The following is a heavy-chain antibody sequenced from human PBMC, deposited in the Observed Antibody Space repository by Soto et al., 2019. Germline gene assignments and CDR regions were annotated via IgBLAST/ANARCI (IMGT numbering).Heavy chain of an antibody. J-gene: IGHJ3*02. D-gene: IGHD1-1*01. CDR1: GFVFSSYD. Sequence: GGSLRLSCAASGFVFSSYDMHWVRHTTGAGLEWVSVIANTGDPYYSDSVKGRFTISRDNAKNALYLQMNSLRVGDSAMYYCAREGTGGGFDMWGQGTKVTV. CDR3: AREGTGGGFDM. CDR2: IANTGDP. V-gene: IGHV3-13*05.